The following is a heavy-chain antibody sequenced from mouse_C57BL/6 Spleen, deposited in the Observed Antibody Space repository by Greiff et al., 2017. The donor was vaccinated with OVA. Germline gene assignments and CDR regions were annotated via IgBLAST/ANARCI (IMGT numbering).Heavy chain of an antibody. CDR2: ISRGGSYT. Sequence: EVHLVESGGDLVKPGGSLKLSCAASGFTFSSYGMSWVRQTPDQRLEWVATISRGGSYTYYPDSLKGRFTLSRDNAKNTRYLQMSSLKSEDTAMYYCARQGTTAGYFDVWGTGTTVTVSS. D-gene: IGHD1-2*01. CDR3: ARQGTTAGYFDV. J-gene: IGHJ1*03. CDR1: GFTFSSYG. V-gene: IGHV5-6*01.